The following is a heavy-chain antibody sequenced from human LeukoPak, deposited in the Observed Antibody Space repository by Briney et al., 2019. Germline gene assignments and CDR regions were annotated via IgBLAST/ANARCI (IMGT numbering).Heavy chain of an antibody. V-gene: IGHV4-39*07. D-gene: IGHD6-19*01. Sequence: SETLSLTCTVSGGSISSSSYYWGWIRQPPGKGLEWIGSMYYSGSTYYNPSLKSRVTISVDTSEIQFSLKLNSVTAADTAVYYCAGSGWNGGPFDSWGQGTLVTVSS. J-gene: IGHJ4*02. CDR1: GGSISSSSYY. CDR2: MYYSGST. CDR3: AGSGWNGGPFDS.